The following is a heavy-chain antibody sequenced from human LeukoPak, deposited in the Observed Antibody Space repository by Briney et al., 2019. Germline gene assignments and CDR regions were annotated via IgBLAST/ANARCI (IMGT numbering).Heavy chain of an antibody. D-gene: IGHD4-17*01. CDR2: ISSSGSTI. J-gene: IGHJ4*02. V-gene: IGHV3-11*01. CDR1: GFTFSDYY. CDR3: ARVMDYGDNFDY. Sequence: GGSLRLSCAASGFTFSDYYMSWIRQAPGKGLEWVSYISSSGSTIYCADSVKGRFTISRDNAKNSLYLQMNSLRAEDTAVYYCARVMDYGDNFDYWGQGTLVTVSS.